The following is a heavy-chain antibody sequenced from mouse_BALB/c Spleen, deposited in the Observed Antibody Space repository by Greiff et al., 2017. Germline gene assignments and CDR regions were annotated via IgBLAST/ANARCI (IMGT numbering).Heavy chain of an antibody. V-gene: IGHV3-2*02. D-gene: IGHD2-1*01. J-gene: IGHJ4*01. CDR1: GYSITSDYA. Sequence: EVQLVESGPGLVKPSQSLSLTCTVTGYSITSDYAWNWIRQFPGNKLEWMGYISYSGSTSYNPSLKSRISITRDTSKNQFFLQLNSVTTEDTATYYCARRGNYVGAMDYWGQGTSVTVSS. CDR2: ISYSGST. CDR3: ARRGNYVGAMDY.